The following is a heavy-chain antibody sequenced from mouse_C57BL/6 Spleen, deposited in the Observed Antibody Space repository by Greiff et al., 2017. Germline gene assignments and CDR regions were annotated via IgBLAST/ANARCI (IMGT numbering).Heavy chain of an antibody. CDR1: GYTFTSYW. J-gene: IGHJ3*01. CDR3: ARASDYAYGGFAY. D-gene: IGHD6-5*01. Sequence: QIQLQQSGAELAKPGASVKLSCKASGYTFTSYWMHWVKQRPGQGLEWIGYINPSSGYTKYNQKFKDKATLTADKSSSTAYMQLSSLTSEDSAVYYCARASDYAYGGFAYWGQGTRVTVSA. V-gene: IGHV1-7*01. CDR2: INPSSGYT.